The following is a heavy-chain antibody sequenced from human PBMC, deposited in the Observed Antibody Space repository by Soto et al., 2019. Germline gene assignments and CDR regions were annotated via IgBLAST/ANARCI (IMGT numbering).Heavy chain of an antibody. CDR1: GFTFRSYA. J-gene: IGHJ3*02. Sequence: QVHLVESGGGVVQPGRSLRLSCAASGFTFRSYAMHWVRQAPGKGLEWVALIWFDGSAQYYADSVKGRFTISRDNPKNTMYLQMSSLRAEDTAVYYCGRDRYTSGWGGEPDAFDIWGQGTMVTVSS. CDR3: GRDRYTSGWGGEPDAFDI. CDR2: IWFDGSAQ. V-gene: IGHV3-33*01. D-gene: IGHD6-19*01.